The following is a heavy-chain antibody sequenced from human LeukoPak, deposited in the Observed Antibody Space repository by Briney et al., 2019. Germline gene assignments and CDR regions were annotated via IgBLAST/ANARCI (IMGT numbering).Heavy chain of an antibody. Sequence: GGSLRLSCVASGFKFSDYYMSWVRQAPGKGLEWVADIRHDGSDEYNVDSVKGRFTISRDNAKNSLFLRMNSLRAEDTAVYYCARDGFGSYFSLDYWGQGALVTVSS. CDR2: IRHDGSDE. CDR3: ARDGFGSYFSLDY. J-gene: IGHJ4*02. V-gene: IGHV3-7*04. D-gene: IGHD3-10*01. CDR1: GFKFSDYY.